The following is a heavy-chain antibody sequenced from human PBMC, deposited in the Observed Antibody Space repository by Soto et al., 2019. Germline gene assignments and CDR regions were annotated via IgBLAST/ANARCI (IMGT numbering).Heavy chain of an antibody. V-gene: IGHV5-10-1*01. CDR3: TRTVTTNYYYYGMDV. Sequence: GESLKISCKGSGYSFTSYWISWVRQMPGKGLEWMGRIDPSDSYTNYSPSFQGHVTISADKSISTAYLQWSGLKASDTAMYYCTRTVTTNYYYYGMDVWGQGTTVTVSS. J-gene: IGHJ6*02. CDR1: GYSFTSYW. CDR2: IDPSDSYT. D-gene: IGHD4-17*01.